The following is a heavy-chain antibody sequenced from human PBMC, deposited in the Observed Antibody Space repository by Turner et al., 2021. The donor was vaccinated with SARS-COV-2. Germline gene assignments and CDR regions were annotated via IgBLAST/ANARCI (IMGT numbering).Heavy chain of an antibody. Sequence: EVQLLESGGGLVQPGGSLRLSCAASGFTFSSYAMRWVRQAPGKGLECVSSISGSGGSTYYADSVKGRFTISRDNSKNTLYLQMNSLRAEDTAVYYCAKPPGEQWLVLALVFDYWGQGTLVTVSS. D-gene: IGHD6-19*01. CDR3: AKPPGEQWLVLALVFDY. CDR2: ISGSGGST. CDR1: GFTFSSYA. V-gene: IGHV3-23*01. J-gene: IGHJ4*02.